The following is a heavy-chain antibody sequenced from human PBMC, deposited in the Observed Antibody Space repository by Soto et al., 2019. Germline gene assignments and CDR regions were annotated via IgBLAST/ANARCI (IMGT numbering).Heavy chain of an antibody. CDR3: ARGRLMSNWFDP. CDR1: GYTFTSYA. Sequence: ASVKVSCKASGYTFTSYAMHWVRQAPGQRLEWMGWINAGNGNTKYSQKFQGRVTITRDTSASTAYMELSSLRSEDTAVYYCARGRLMSNWFDPWGQGTLVTVS. V-gene: IGHV1-3*01. D-gene: IGHD6-25*01. J-gene: IGHJ5*02. CDR2: INAGNGNT.